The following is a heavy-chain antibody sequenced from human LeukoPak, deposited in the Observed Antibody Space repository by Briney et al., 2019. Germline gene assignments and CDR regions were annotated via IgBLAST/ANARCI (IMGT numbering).Heavy chain of an antibody. CDR3: ARIYRAVAGIDY. V-gene: IGHV4-39*01. D-gene: IGHD6-19*01. CDR2: IYYSGST. CDR1: GGPISSSSYY. Sequence: SETLSLTCTVSGGPISSSSYYWGWIRQPPGKGLEWIGSIYYSGSTYYNPSLKSRVTISVDTSKNQFSLKLSSVTAADTAVYYCARIYRAVAGIDYWGQGTLVTVSS. J-gene: IGHJ4*02.